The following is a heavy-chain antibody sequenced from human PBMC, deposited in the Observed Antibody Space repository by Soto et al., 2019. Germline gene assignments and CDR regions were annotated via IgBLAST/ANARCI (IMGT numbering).Heavy chain of an antibody. CDR1: GFTVSSNY. J-gene: IGHJ3*02. CDR2: IYSGGST. V-gene: IGHV3-53*01. CDR3: ERVGEMATIGRAFDI. D-gene: IGHD5-12*01. Sequence: PGGSLRLSCAASGFTVSSNYMSWVRQAPGEGLEWVSVIYSGGSTYDADAVKGRFTISRDNSKNTLYLQMNSLRAEDTAVYYCERVGEMATIGRAFDIWGQGTMVTVSS.